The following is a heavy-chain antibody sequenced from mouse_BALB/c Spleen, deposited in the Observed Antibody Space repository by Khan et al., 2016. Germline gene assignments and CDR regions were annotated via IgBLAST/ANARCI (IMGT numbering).Heavy chain of an antibody. CDR3: ASSTQSSYAMDY. J-gene: IGHJ4*01. CDR2: IYPFNGGA. D-gene: IGHD1-1*01. Sequence: VQLQQSGPELMKPGASVKISCKATGYSFTSYYMHWVKQSHGKSLEWIGYIYPFNGGASYNQKFKGKATLTVDKSSSTASRHLSRLTSEDSAVLYCASSTQSSYAMDYWGQGTSVTVSS. V-gene: IGHV1S135*01. CDR1: GYSFTSYY.